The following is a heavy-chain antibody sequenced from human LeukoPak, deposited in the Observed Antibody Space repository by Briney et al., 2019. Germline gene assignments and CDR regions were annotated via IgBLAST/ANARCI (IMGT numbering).Heavy chain of an antibody. D-gene: IGHD2-2*02. CDR3: ARESVVPAAITYYYYYYMDV. Sequence: GGSLRLSCAASGFTFSSYSMNWVRQAPGKGLEWVSSISSSSSYIYYADSVKGRFTISRDNAKNSLYLQMNSLRAEDTAVYYCARESVVPAAITYYYYYYMDVWGKGTTVTVSS. J-gene: IGHJ6*03. CDR2: ISSSSSYI. V-gene: IGHV3-21*01. CDR1: GFTFSSYS.